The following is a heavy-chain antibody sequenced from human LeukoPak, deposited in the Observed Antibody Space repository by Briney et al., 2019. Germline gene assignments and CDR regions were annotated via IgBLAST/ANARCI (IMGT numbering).Heavy chain of an antibody. J-gene: IGHJ4*02. Sequence: PGRSLRLSCAASGFTFDDYAMHWVRQAPGKGLEWVSLISGDGGSTYYADSVKGRFTISRDNSKNSLYLQMNSLRTEDTALYYCAKDIHYDSSGYYARKPNPFDYWGQGTLVTVSS. CDR1: GFTFDDYA. D-gene: IGHD3-22*01. V-gene: IGHV3-43*02. CDR3: AKDIHYDSSGYYARKPNPFDY. CDR2: ISGDGGST.